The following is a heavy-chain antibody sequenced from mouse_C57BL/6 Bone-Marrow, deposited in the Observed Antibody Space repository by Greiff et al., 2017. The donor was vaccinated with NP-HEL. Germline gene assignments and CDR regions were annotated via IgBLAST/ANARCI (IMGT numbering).Heavy chain of an antibody. Sequence: EVQLVESGPELVKPGASVKMSCKASGYTFTDYNMHWVKQSHGKSLEWIGYINPNNGGTSYNQKFKGKATLTVNKSSSTAYMELRSLTSEDSAVYYCASVLSYYFDYWGQGTTLTVSS. CDR2: INPNNGGT. CDR1: GYTFTDYN. CDR3: ASVLSYYFDY. J-gene: IGHJ2*01. V-gene: IGHV1-22*01. D-gene: IGHD1-1*02.